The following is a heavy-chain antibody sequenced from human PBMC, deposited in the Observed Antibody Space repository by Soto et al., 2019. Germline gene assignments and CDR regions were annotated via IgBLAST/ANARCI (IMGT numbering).Heavy chain of an antibody. V-gene: IGHV3-30*18. CDR3: AKLYDILTGYWD. CDR1: GFTFSSYG. CDR2: ISYDGSNK. Sequence: QVQLVESGGGVVQPGRSLRLSCAASGFTFSSYGMHWVRQAPGKGLEWVAVISYDGSNKYYADSVKGRFTISRDNSKNTLYLQMNSLRAEDTAVYYCAKLYDILTGYWDWGQGTLVTVSS. J-gene: IGHJ4*02. D-gene: IGHD3-9*01.